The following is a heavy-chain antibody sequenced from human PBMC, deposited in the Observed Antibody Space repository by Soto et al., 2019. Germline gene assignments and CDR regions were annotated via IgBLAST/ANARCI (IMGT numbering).Heavy chain of an antibody. CDR3: AKGLAGRRIGFDY. D-gene: IGHD6-6*01. CDR1: GFTFNSYA. V-gene: IGHV3-23*01. CDR2: ISGSGAIT. J-gene: IGHJ4*02. Sequence: PGGSLRLSCAASGFTFNSYAMSWVRQAPGKGLEWVSGISGSGAITYYADSVKGRFIISRDNSKNTLYLQMNSLRAEDTAIYFCAKGLAGRRIGFDYWGQGTLVTVSS.